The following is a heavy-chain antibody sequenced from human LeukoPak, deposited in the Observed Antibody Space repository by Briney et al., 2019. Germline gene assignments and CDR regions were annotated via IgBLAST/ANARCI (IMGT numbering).Heavy chain of an antibody. CDR2: IYYSGGT. CDR3: ARPDYYDSSVDY. J-gene: IGHJ4*02. Sequence: PSETLSLTCTVSGGSISSYYWSWIRQPPGKGLEWIGYIYYSGGTNYNPSLKSRVTISVDTSKNQFSLKLSSVTAADTAVYYCARPDYYDSSVDYWGQGTLVTVSS. D-gene: IGHD3-22*01. V-gene: IGHV4-59*08. CDR1: GGSISSYY.